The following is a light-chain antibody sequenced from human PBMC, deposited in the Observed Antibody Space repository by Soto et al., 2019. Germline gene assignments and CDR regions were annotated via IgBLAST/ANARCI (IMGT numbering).Light chain of an antibody. V-gene: IGKV1-5*01. CDR1: QSVSSS. CDR2: DAS. J-gene: IGKJ2*01. CDR3: QQYESFSPYT. Sequence: DIEITQSPSTMSVFVGDRVTITCRASQSVSSSLAWYQQKPGKAPKLLIYDASTLESGVPSRFSGSGYGTEFTRTINSLQPGDFATYYCQQYESFSPYTFGQGTRLEI.